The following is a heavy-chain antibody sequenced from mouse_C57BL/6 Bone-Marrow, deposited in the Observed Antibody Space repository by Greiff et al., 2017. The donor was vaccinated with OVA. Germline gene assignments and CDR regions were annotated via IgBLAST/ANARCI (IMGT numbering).Heavy chain of an antibody. V-gene: IGHV1-50*01. CDR2: IDPSDSYT. CDR3: ARDGSSLAWFAY. Sequence: VQLQQPGAELVKPGASVKLSCKASGYTFTSYWMQWVKQRPGQGLEWIGEIDPSDSYTNYNQKFKGKATLTVDTSSSTAYMQLSSLTSEDSAVYYCARDGSSLAWFAYWGQGTLVTVSA. J-gene: IGHJ3*01. D-gene: IGHD1-1*01. CDR1: GYTFTSYW.